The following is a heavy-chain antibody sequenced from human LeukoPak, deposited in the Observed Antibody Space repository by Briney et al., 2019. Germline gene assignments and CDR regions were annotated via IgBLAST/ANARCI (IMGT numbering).Heavy chain of an antibody. D-gene: IGHD1-1*01. CDR2: IYYTGST. J-gene: IGHJ4*02. CDR3: ARVGNCYFDY. CDR1: GGSISTYY. Sequence: KPSETLSLTCTVSGGSISTYYWSWIRQPPGKGLEWIGYIYYTGSTNYNLSLKSRVTISVDTSKNQFSLKLSSVTAADTAVYYCARVGNCYFDYWGQGTLVTVTS. V-gene: IGHV4-59*01.